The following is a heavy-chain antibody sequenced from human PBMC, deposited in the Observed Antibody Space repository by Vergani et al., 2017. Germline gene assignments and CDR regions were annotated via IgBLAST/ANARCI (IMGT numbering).Heavy chain of an antibody. J-gene: IGHJ5*02. CDR3: ARDGTAIQTYNWFDP. CDR1: GFTFSSYG. Sequence: QVQLVESGGGVVQPGRSLRLFCAASGFTFSSYGMHWVRQAPGKGLEWVAVIWYDGSNKYYADSVKGRFTISRDNSKNTLYLQMNSLSAEDTAVYYGARDGTAIQTYNWFDPWGQGTLVTVSS. D-gene: IGHD5-18*01. CDR2: IWYDGSNK. V-gene: IGHV3-33*01.